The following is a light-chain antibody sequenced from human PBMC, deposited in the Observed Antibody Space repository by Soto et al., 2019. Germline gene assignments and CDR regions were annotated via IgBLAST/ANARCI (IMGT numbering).Light chain of an antibody. Sequence: DIQMTQSPSTLSASVGDTVTITCRASQSISRWLAWYQQKPGKAPKLLSYKASSLESGVQSRFNGSGAGTEFTLTITSLEPYDFATYYGQQYNSWTFGQGTKVEIK. V-gene: IGKV1-5*03. J-gene: IGKJ1*01. CDR3: QQYNSWT. CDR2: KAS. CDR1: QSISRW.